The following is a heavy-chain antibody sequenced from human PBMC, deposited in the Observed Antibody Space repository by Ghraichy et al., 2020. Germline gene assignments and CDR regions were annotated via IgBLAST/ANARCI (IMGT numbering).Heavy chain of an antibody. CDR1: GFTFSSYE. D-gene: IGHD6-13*01. J-gene: IGHJ4*02. V-gene: IGHV3-48*03. CDR2: ISSSGSTI. CDR3: ARDRAEYSSSWALLNYFDY. Sequence: GGSLRLSCAASGFTFSSYEMNWVRQAPGKGLEWVLYISSSGSTIYYADSVKGRFTISRDNAKNSLYLQMNSLRAEDTAVYYCARDRAEYSSSWALLNYFDYWGQGTLVTVSS.